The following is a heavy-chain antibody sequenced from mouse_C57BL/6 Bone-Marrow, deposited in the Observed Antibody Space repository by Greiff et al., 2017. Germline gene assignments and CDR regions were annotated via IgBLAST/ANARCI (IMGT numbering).Heavy chain of an antibody. J-gene: IGHJ2*01. D-gene: IGHD1-1*01. V-gene: IGHV14-4*01. CDR1: GFNIKDDY. CDR2: IDPENGDT. Sequence: VQLQQSGAELVRPGASVKLSCTASGFNIKDDYMHWVKQRPEQGLEWIGWIDPENGDTECASKFQGKATITADTSSNTAYLQLSSLTSEDTAVYYCTTGHYYYWGQGTTLTVSS. CDR3: TTGHYYY.